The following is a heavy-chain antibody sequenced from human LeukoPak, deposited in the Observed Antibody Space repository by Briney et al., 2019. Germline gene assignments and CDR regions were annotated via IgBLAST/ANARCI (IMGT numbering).Heavy chain of an antibody. CDR2: ISSSGSTI. V-gene: IGHV3-11*01. CDR1: GFTFSDYY. Sequence: GVSLRLSCAASGFTFSDYYMSWIRQAPGKGLEWVSYISSSGSTIYYADSVKGRFTISRDNAKNSLYLQMNSLRAEDTAVYYCARDDGIVDTAMGFDYWGQGTLVTVSS. D-gene: IGHD5-18*01. CDR3: ARDDGIVDTAMGFDY. J-gene: IGHJ4*02.